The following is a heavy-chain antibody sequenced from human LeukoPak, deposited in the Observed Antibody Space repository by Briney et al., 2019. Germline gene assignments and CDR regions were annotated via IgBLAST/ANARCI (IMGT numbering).Heavy chain of an antibody. CDR3: ARWAGRCGGDCQSEDP. J-gene: IGHJ5*02. CDR2: INQDGSET. Sequence: GGSLRLSCVGSGFTFSTSWMHWVRQAPGKGPEYVAYINQDGSETNCVDSVKGRFTISRDNTRNSLLLQMYSLRDEDTAIYYCARWAGRCGGDCQSEDPWGLGTLVIVSS. CDR1: GFTFSTSW. V-gene: IGHV3-7*01. D-gene: IGHD2-21*02.